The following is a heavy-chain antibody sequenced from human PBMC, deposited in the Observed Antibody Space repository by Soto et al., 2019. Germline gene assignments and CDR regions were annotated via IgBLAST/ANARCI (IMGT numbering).Heavy chain of an antibody. V-gene: IGHV3-48*02. CDR2: ISSSSRTI. Sequence: GGSLRLSCAASGFTFSTYSINWVRQAPGKGLEWVSYISSSSRTIYYADSVKGRVTISRDNAQNSLYLQRNSLRHEDTAGYYRGSRNGGGSSLLFDYWGQGTLVTVSS. CDR1: GFTFSTYS. J-gene: IGHJ4*02. D-gene: IGHD1-26*01. CDR3: GSRNGGGSSLLFDY.